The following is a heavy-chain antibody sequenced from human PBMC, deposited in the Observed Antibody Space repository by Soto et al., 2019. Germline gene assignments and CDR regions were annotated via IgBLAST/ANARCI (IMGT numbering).Heavy chain of an antibody. D-gene: IGHD4-17*01. J-gene: IGHJ4*02. CDR1: GFTFSSYG. V-gene: IGHV3-30*18. Sequence: QVQLVESGGGVVQPGRSLRLSCAAAGFTFSSYGMHWVRQAPGKGLEWVAVISYDGSNKYYADSVKGRFTISRDNSKHTLYLQMNSLRAEDTAVYYCAKIYGDYGPNFDYWGQGTLVTVSS. CDR3: AKIYGDYGPNFDY. CDR2: ISYDGSNK.